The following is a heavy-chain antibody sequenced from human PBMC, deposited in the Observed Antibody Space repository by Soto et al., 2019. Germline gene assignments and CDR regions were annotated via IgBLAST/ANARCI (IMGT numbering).Heavy chain of an antibody. V-gene: IGHV3-30*18. Sequence: GGSLRLSCAASGFTFSSYGMHWVRQAPGKGLEWVAVISYDGSNKYYADSVKGRFTISRDNSKNTLYLQMNSLRAEDTAVYYCAKSQLDWYFDLWGRGTLVTVSS. D-gene: IGHD1-26*01. J-gene: IGHJ2*01. CDR1: GFTFSSYG. CDR2: ISYDGSNK. CDR3: AKSQLDWYFDL.